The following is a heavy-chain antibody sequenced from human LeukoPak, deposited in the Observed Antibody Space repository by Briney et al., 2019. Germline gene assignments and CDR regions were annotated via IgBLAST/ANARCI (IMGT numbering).Heavy chain of an antibody. V-gene: IGHV3-23*01. D-gene: IGHD6-13*01. Sequence: GGSLRLSCAASGFTFSSYSMNWVRQAPGKGLEWVSDISGSGIGTYYADSVKGRFTISRDNSKNTLYLQINSLRAEDTAVYYCAKDSMSAAAPPDSWGQGTLVTVSS. CDR2: ISGSGIGT. J-gene: IGHJ4*02. CDR3: AKDSMSAAAPPDS. CDR1: GFTFSSYS.